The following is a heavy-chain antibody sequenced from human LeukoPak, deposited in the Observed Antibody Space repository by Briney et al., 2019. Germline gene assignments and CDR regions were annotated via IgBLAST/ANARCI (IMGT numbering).Heavy chain of an antibody. Sequence: PGGSLRLSCAASGFTFSSYEMNWVRQAPGKGLEWVSSISSSGSTIYYADSVKGRFTISRDNAKNSLYLQMNSLRAEDTAVYYCARGKVVVVPAAMGNYYMDVWGKGTTVTVSS. J-gene: IGHJ6*03. V-gene: IGHV3-48*03. CDR1: GFTFSSYE. CDR3: ARGKVVVVPAAMGNYYMDV. D-gene: IGHD2-2*01. CDR2: ISSSGSTI.